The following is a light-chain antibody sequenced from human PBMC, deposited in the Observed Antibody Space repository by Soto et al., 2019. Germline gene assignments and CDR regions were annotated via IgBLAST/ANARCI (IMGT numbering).Light chain of an antibody. V-gene: IGLV2-14*01. J-gene: IGLJ1*01. CDR3: SSHTSGSTRV. CDR1: SSDVGGYDY. Sequence: QSVLTQPASLSGSPGPSIAISCTGTSSDVGGYDYVSWYQQHPDKAPKLMIYEVTKRPSGVSNRFSGSKSGNTASLTISGLQPEDEADYYCSSHTSGSTRVFGSGTKVTVL. CDR2: EVT.